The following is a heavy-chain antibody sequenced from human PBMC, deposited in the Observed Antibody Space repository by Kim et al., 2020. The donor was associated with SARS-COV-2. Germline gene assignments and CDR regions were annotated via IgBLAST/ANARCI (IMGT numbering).Heavy chain of an antibody. Sequence: NTGYAQKFQGRVTMTRNTSISTAYMELSSLRSEDTAVYYCARYDSISDDYWGQGTLVTVSS. J-gene: IGHJ4*02. D-gene: IGHD3-22*01. CDR2: NT. CDR3: ARYDSISDDY. V-gene: IGHV1-8*01.